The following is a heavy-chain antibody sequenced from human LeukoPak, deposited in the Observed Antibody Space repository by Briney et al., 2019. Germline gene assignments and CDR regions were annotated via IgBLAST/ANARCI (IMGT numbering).Heavy chain of an antibody. J-gene: IGHJ3*02. V-gene: IGHV3-53*01. CDR2: IYSGGST. CDR3: ARDCGGDCSGASDI. D-gene: IGHD2-21*02. Sequence: PGGSLRLSCAASGFSVSSNYMSWVRQAPGKGLEWVSVIYSGGSTYYADSVMGRFTISRDNSKNTLYLQMNSLRAEDTAVYYCARDCGGDCSGASDIWGQGTMVTAPS. CDR1: GFSVSSNY.